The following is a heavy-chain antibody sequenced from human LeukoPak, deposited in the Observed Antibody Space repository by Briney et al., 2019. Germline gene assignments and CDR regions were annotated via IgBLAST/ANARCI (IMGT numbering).Heavy chain of an antibody. CDR2: IYSGGST. D-gene: IGHD1-7*01. CDR3: VRVFTWNYEDFDY. CDR1: GFTVSSNY. V-gene: IGHV3-66*02. J-gene: IGHJ4*02. Sequence: GGSLRLSCAASGFTVSSNYMSWVRQAPGKGLEWVSVIYSGGSTYYADSVKGRFTISRDNSKNTLYLQMNSLRAEDTAVYYCVRVFTWNYEDFDYWGQGTLVTVSS.